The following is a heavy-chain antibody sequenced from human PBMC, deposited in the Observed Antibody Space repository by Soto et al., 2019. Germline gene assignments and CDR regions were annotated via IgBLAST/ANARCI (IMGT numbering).Heavy chain of an antibody. CDR1: GGSIRSPNYY. CDR3: ARDAPLWFGELSH. V-gene: IGHV4-31*03. Sequence: QVQLQESGPGLVKPSQTLSLTCTVIGGSIRSPNYYWSWIRQHPGKGLEWIGNIYYNGSTNYTPSLKSRAVISLDTSKNQFSLKLNSVTDADTAVYYCARDAPLWFGELSHWGQGTLVTVSS. CDR2: IYYNGST. J-gene: IGHJ4*02. D-gene: IGHD3-10*01.